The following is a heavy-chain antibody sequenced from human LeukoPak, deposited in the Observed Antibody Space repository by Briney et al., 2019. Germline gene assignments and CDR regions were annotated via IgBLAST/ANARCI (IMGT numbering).Heavy chain of an antibody. CDR3: ARGTIAVAGYFDY. J-gene: IGHJ4*02. V-gene: IGHV1-69*06. CDR1: GGTLISYA. CDR2: IIPIFGTA. D-gene: IGHD6-19*01. Sequence: SVKVSCKASGGTLISYAISWVRQAPGRGLEWMGGIIPIFGTANYVQKLHGRVTITADKSTSTAYMERSSLRSEYTAVYYCARGTIAVAGYFDYWGQGTLVTVSS.